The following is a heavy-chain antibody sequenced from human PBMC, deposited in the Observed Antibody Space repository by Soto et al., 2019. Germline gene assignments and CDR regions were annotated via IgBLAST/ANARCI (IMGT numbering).Heavy chain of an antibody. CDR3: AKAWMDNARQRYFVH. J-gene: IGHJ4*02. CDR2: ISGSGGGT. CDR1: GFTFSRYY. Sequence: GGPLRLYCAASGFTFSRYYMNWVRQAPGKGLEWVSAISGSGGGTYYADSVKGRFTISRDNSKNTLYLQMNSLRAEDTAVYSCAKAWMDNARQRYFVHWGQGTLVTVSS. V-gene: IGHV3-23*01. D-gene: IGHD5-12*01.